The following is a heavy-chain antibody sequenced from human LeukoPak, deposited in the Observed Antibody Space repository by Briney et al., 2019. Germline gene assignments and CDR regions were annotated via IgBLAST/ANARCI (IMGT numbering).Heavy chain of an antibody. CDR2: IYYSGST. Sequence: SETLSLTCTVSGGSMSSYYWSWIRQPPGKGLEWIGYIYYSGSTNYNPSLKSRVTISVDTSKNQFSLKLSSVTAADTAVYYCPRHGPSLDLEYFQHWGQGTLVTVSS. CDR1: GGSMSSYY. V-gene: IGHV4-59*08. D-gene: IGHD1-1*01. J-gene: IGHJ1*01. CDR3: PRHGPSLDLEYFQH.